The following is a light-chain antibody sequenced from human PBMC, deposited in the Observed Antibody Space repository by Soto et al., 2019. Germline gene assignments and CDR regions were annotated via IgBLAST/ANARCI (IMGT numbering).Light chain of an antibody. CDR1: NSNLGAGYD. CDR2: RNY. J-gene: IGLJ3*02. V-gene: IGLV1-47*01. CDR3: ATWDDSLRGWV. Sequence: QLVLTQPPSVSGAPGQRVTISCTGNNSNLGAGYDVHWYQQVPGTAPKLLIYRNYQRPSGVPDRFSGSKSGTSASLAISGLRSEDEADYYCATWDDSLRGWVFGGGTKVTVL.